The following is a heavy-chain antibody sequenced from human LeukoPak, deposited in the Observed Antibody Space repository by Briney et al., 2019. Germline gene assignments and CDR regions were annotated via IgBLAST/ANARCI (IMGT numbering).Heavy chain of an antibody. CDR1: GDSVSSNSAG. J-gene: IGHJ4*02. CDR3: ARYTSAWYIDY. CDR2: TYYRSQWYS. D-gene: IGHD6-19*01. V-gene: IGHV6-1*01. Sequence: PSQTLSLTCAISGDSVSSNSAGWSWIRQSPSRGLEWLGRTYYRSQWYSDYSVSVRSRITINPDTSKNQFSLQLNSVTPDDTAVYYCARYTSAWYIDYWGQGTLVTVSS.